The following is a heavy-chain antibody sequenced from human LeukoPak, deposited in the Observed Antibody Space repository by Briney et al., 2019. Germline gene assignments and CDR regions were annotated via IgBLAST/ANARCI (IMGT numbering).Heavy chain of an antibody. J-gene: IGHJ4*02. CDR1: GFTFSSFA. D-gene: IGHD2-2*02. V-gene: IGHV3-30*02. Sequence: GGSLRLSCAASGFTFSSFAMHWVRQAPGKGLEWVAFIRYDGGNKYYTDSVKGRFTISRDNSKNTLYLQMNSLRAEDTAVYYCAKDLLPLLGYCSSTSCYTGFDYWGQGTLVTVSS. CDR2: IRYDGGNK. CDR3: AKDLLPLLGYCSSTSCYTGFDY.